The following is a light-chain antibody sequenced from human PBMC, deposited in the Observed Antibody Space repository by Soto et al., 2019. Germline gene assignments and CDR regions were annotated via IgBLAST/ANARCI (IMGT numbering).Light chain of an antibody. CDR3: QDYGTSAPWT. CDR1: QNIRGNE. Sequence: VLTQSPGTLSRSPGDRTTLSCRASQNIRGNELAWYQQKPGQPPRLLIYRGSSRAPGIPDRFSGRGSGTEFTLTISRLEPEDFAVYYCQDYGTSAPWTFGQGTRVEIK. CDR2: RGS. J-gene: IGKJ1*01. V-gene: IGKV3-20*01.